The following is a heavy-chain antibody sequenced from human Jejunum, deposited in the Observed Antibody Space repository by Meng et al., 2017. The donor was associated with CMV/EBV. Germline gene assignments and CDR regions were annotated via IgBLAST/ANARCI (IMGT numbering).Heavy chain of an antibody. CDR2: IIPFLDVS. CDR1: GDNFRTYT. D-gene: IGHD2/OR15-2a*01. Sequence: KVHCEASGDNFRTYTISWVRQAPGQGLEWMGNIIPFLDVSKYAQNFKGRVTFTADKSTNTIYMELSSLRSEDTAVYYCAREANFSFDVWGQGTLVTVSS. CDR3: AREANFSFDV. V-gene: IGHV1-69*04. J-gene: IGHJ4*02.